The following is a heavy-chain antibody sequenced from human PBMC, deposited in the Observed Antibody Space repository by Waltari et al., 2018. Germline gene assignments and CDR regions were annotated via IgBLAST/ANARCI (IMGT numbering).Heavy chain of an antibody. CDR2: INTDGSST. CDR3: ARVAYYYDSSGYSDY. J-gene: IGHJ4*02. V-gene: IGHV3-74*01. CDR1: GFTFSRYW. D-gene: IGHD3-22*01. Sequence: EVQLVESGGGLVQPGGSLRLSCAASGFTFSRYWMHWVRQATGKGLVWVSRINTDGSSTSYADSVKGRFTISRDNAKNTLYLQMNSLRAEDTAVYYCARVAYYYDSSGYSDYWGQGTLVTVSS.